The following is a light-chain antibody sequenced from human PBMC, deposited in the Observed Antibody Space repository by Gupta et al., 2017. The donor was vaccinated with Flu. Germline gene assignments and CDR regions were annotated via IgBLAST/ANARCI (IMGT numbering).Light chain of an antibody. CDR1: ASVSKIF. V-gene: IGKV3-20*01. J-gene: IGKJ2*01. Sequence: GLLLLSPGGIVIPSCGARASVSKIFFFWYQQKPVQAPRVLIYGTSKSATGVPDRVSGGGSVTDFTLTITKAEAADFGFCYCHHNTTTPFTFGQGTKLDIK. CDR3: HHNTTTPFT. CDR2: GTS.